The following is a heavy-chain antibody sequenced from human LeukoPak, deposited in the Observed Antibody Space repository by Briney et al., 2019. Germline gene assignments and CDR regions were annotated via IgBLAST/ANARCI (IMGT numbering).Heavy chain of an antibody. CDR1: GYTFTNYA. V-gene: IGHV7-4-1*02. Sequence: ASVKVSCKASGYTFTNYAVNWVRQAPGQGLEWMGWINTNTGNPTYAQGFTGRFVFSLDTSVSTTYLQISSLKAEDTAVYYCARVAGYCSDNSCYPLHWGQGTLVTVSS. CDR3: ARVAGYCSDNSCYPLH. J-gene: IGHJ4*02. D-gene: IGHD2-15*01. CDR2: INTNTGNP.